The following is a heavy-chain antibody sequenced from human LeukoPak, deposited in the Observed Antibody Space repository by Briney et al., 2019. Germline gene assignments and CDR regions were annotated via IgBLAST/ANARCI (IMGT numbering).Heavy chain of an antibody. D-gene: IGHD6-19*01. J-gene: IGHJ4*02. CDR3: ATSDSSGWYGPFDY. CDR1: GYTLTELS. V-gene: IGHV1-24*01. CDR2: FDPEDGET. Sequence: GASVKVSCKVSGYTLTELSMHWVRQAPGKGLEWMGGFDPEDGETIYAQKFQGRVTMTEDESTDTAYMELSSLRSEDTAVYYCATSDSSGWYGPFDYWGQGTLVTVSS.